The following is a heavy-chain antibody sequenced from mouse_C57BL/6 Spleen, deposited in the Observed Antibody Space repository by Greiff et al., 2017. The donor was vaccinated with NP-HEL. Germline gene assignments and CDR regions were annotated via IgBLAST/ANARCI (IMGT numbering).Heavy chain of an antibody. Sequence: QVQLKQSGPELVKPGASVKLSCKASGYTFTSYDINWVKQRPGQGLEWIGWIYPRDGSTKYNEKFKGKATLTVDTSSSTAYMELHSLTSEDSAVYFCAMDGSSPSFAYWGQGTLVTVSA. CDR3: AMDGSSPSFAY. CDR2: IYPRDGST. D-gene: IGHD1-1*01. J-gene: IGHJ3*01. V-gene: IGHV1-85*01. CDR1: GYTFTSYD.